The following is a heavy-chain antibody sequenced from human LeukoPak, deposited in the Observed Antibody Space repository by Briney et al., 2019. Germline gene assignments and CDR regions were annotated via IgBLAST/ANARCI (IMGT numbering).Heavy chain of an antibody. V-gene: IGHV4-30-2*01. Sequence: SETLSLTCTVSGGSISSGGYYWSWIRQPPGKGLEWIGYIYHSGSTYYNPSLKSRVTISVDRSKNQFSLKLSSVTAADTAVYYCARDGGYGSGIDYWGQGTLVTVSS. CDR1: GGSISSGGYY. J-gene: IGHJ4*02. D-gene: IGHD3-10*01. CDR2: IYHSGST. CDR3: ARDGGYGSGIDY.